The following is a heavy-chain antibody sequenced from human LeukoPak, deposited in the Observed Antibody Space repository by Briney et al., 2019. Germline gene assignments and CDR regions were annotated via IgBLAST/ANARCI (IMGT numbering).Heavy chain of an antibody. Sequence: GGSLRLSCAASGFTVSSHYMNWVRQAPGKGLQWVSVLYSDGTTYYAYSVKGRFTISRDNSRSTLFLQMNSLRAEDTAVYFCARVAYYRVTADQITDAFDVWGRGTAVTVSS. J-gene: IGHJ3*01. CDR2: LYSDGTT. D-gene: IGHD2-21*02. V-gene: IGHV3-66*01. CDR1: GFTVSSHY. CDR3: ARVAYYRVTADQITDAFDV.